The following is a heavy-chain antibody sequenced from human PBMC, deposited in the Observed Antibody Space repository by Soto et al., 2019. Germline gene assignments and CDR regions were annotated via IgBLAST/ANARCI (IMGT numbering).Heavy chain of an antibody. CDR1: GGCMSSYY. V-gene: IGHV4-59*01. J-gene: IGHJ6*03. Sequence: SETLSLTWAVSGGCMSSYYWSWIRQPPGKGLEWIGYIYYSGSTNYNPSLKSRVTISVDTSKNQFSLKLSSVTAADTAVYYCARDAYCSRGSCYYMDVWGKGTTVTVSS. CDR3: ARDAYCSRGSCYYMDV. CDR2: IYYSGST. D-gene: IGHD2-15*01.